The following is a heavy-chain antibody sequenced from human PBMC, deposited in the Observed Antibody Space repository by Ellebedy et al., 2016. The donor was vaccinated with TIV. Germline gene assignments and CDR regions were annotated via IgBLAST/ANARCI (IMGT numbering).Heavy chain of an antibody. CDR1: GFTFSFYW. CDR2: INKGGSEK. V-gene: IGHV3-7*03. D-gene: IGHD3-10*01. J-gene: IGHJ4*02. CDR3: ASPPGVVAL. Sequence: GESLKISCAGSGFTFSFYWMSWVRQAPGKGPEWVANINKGGSEKFYVDSVKGRFTISRDNAKNSLSLQMNSLRAEDTAVYYCASPPGVVALWGQGTLVTVSS.